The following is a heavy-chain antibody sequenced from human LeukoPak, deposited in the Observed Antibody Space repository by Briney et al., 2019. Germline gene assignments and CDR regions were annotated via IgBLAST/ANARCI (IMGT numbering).Heavy chain of an antibody. CDR1: GYSFTSYW. CDR2: IYPGDSDT. V-gene: IGHV5-51*01. D-gene: IGHD3-22*01. J-gene: IGHJ4*02. Sequence: GESLKISCQGSGYSFTSYWIGWVRQMPGKGLVWMGIIYPGDSDTRYSPSFQGQVTISADKSISTAYLQWSSLKASDTAMYYCARADYYDSSGFDYWGQGTLVTVSS. CDR3: ARADYYDSSGFDY.